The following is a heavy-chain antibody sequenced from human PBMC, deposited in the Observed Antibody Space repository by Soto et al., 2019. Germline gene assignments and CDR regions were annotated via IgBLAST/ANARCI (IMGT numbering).Heavy chain of an antibody. CDR2: LSASGAST. CDR3: ARAVYCSGGGCYSGFDY. D-gene: IGHD2-15*01. Sequence: GGSLRLSCGASGFAFSTYAMNWVRQAAGKGLEWVSTLSASGASTYYADSVKGRFTISRDNSENTLYLQMNSLRAEDTAKYYCARAVYCSGGGCYSGFDYWGQGTLVTVSS. CDR1: GFAFSTYA. J-gene: IGHJ4*02. V-gene: IGHV3-23*01.